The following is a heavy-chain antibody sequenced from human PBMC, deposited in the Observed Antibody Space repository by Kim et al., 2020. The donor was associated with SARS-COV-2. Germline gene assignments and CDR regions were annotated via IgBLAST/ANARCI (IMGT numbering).Heavy chain of an antibody. Sequence: SETLSLTCTVSGGSISSSSYYWGWIRQPPGKGLEWIGSIYYSGSTYYNPSLKSRVTISVDTSKNQFSLKLSSVTAADTAVYYCARHLTVTPYYFDYWGQGTLVTVSS. CDR3: ARHLTVTPYYFDY. D-gene: IGHD4-17*01. V-gene: IGHV4-39*01. J-gene: IGHJ4*02. CDR1: GGSISSSSYY. CDR2: IYYSGST.